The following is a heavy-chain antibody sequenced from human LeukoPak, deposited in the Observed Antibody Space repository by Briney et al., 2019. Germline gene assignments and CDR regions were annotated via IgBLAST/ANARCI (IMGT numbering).Heavy chain of an antibody. D-gene: IGHD6-25*01. V-gene: IGHV4-34*01. Sequence: SETLSLTCAVYGGSFSGYYWSWIRQPPGKGLEWIGEINHSGSTNYNPSLKSRVTMSVDTSKNQFSLKLSSVTAADTAVYYCARAGRLPFDYWGQGTLVTVSS. J-gene: IGHJ4*02. CDR1: GGSFSGYY. CDR3: ARAGRLPFDY. CDR2: INHSGST.